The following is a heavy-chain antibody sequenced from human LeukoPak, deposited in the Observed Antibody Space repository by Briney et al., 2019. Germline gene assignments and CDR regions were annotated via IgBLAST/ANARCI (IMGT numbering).Heavy chain of an antibody. V-gene: IGHV3-30*04. Sequence: TGGSLRLSCAASGFTFSSYAMHWVRQAPGKGLEWVAVISYDGSNKYCADSVKGRFTISRDNSKNTLYLQMNSLRAEDTAVYYCAKSESMIVVVITYFDYWGQGTLVTVSS. CDR2: ISYDGSNK. D-gene: IGHD3-22*01. CDR1: GFTFSSYA. CDR3: AKSESMIVVVITYFDY. J-gene: IGHJ4*02.